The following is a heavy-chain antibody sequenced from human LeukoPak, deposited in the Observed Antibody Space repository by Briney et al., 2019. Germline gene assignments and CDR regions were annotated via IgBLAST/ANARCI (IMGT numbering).Heavy chain of an antibody. J-gene: IGHJ4*02. CDR3: ARERDGLDY. CDR1: GYTFTSYG. V-gene: IGHV1-18*01. CDR2: ISPYNGNT. Sequence: ASVKVSCKASGYTFTSYGINWLRQAPGQGLEWMAWISPYNGNTNHVQKLQGRVTMTTDTSTSTVYLELRSLRSDDTAVYYCARERDGLDYWGQGTLVTVSS.